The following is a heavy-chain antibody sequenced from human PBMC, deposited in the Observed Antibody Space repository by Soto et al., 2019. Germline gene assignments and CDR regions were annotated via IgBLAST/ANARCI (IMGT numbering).Heavy chain of an antibody. CDR2: IIPIFGTA. J-gene: IGHJ6*02. V-gene: IGHV1-69*12. CDR3: ARDVAENYYYGMDV. Sequence: QVQLVQSGAEVKKPGSSVKVSCKASGGTFSSYAISWVRQAPGQGLEWMGGIIPIFGTANYAQKFQGRVTXIAXEXTSTAYMELSSLRSEDTAVYYCARDVAENYYYGMDVWGQGTTVTVSS. CDR1: GGTFSSYA.